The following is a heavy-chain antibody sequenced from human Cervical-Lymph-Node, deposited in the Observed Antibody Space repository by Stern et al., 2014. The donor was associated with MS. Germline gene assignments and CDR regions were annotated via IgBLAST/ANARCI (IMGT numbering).Heavy chain of an antibody. CDR3: TSQFY. J-gene: IGHJ4*02. CDR1: GFTVRSYW. D-gene: IGHD5-24*01. CDR2: IRQEGRAT. Sequence: EVQLVESGGGLVQPGGSLRLSCAASGFTVRSYWMTWVRQAPGKGLEWVANIRQEGRATHYVDSVKGRFTISRDDAENSLYLQMNSLRVDDSAVYYCTSQFYWGQGTLVTVSS. V-gene: IGHV3-7*01.